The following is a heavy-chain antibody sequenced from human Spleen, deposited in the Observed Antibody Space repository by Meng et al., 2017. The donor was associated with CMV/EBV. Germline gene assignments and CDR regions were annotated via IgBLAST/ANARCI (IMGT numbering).Heavy chain of an antibody. V-gene: IGHV3-23*01. CDR1: GFSFSSHA. CDR2: ITASGGST. CDR3: AKDHSASWYRDYFDY. D-gene: IGHD6-13*01. Sequence: SGFSFSSHAMSWVRKAPGKGLEWVSAITASGGSTYHADSAKGRFTISRDNSKNTLYLQMNSLRAEDAAVYFCAKDHSASWYRDYFDYWGQGTLVTVSS. J-gene: IGHJ4*02.